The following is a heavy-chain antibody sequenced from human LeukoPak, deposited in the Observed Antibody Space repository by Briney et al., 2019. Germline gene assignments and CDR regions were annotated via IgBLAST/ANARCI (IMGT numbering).Heavy chain of an antibody. CDR2: IKQDGSEK. CDR1: GFTFSRYW. D-gene: IGHD1-26*01. Sequence: GGPLRLSCAASGFTFSRYWMSWVRQAPGKGLEWGANIKQDGSEKYYVDSVKGRFTISRDNAKNSLYLQMNSLRAEDTAVYYCARVLSGSYCWGWGYFDCWGQGTLVTVSS. CDR3: ARVLSGSYCWGWGYFDC. J-gene: IGHJ4*02. V-gene: IGHV3-7*01.